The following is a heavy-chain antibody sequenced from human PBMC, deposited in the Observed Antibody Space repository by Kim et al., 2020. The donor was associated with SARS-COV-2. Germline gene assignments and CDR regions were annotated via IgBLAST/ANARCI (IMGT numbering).Heavy chain of an antibody. D-gene: IGHD1-26*01. Sequence: GSLRLSCVASEFTFNYYAMSWVRQAPGKGLQWVSSISGTDDTTYYADSVRGRFTISRDTSKNTVHPQMNSLRAEDTAFYYCAIREPVGSWGQGTLVTVSS. CDR1: EFTFNYYA. J-gene: IGHJ5*02. CDR3: AIREPVGS. CDR2: ISGTDDTT. V-gene: IGHV3-23*01.